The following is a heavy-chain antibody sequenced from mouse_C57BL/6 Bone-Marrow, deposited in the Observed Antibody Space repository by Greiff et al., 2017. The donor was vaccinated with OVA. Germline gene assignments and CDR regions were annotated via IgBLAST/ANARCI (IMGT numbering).Heavy chain of an antibody. CDR3: VRGFNHY. Sequence: VQLQQSGAELVRPGASVTLSCKASGYTFTDYEMHWVKQTPVHGLEWIGAIDPETGGTAYNQKFKGKAILTADKSSSTAYMQLSSLTSEDSAVYYCVRGFNHYWGQGTTLTVSS. CDR2: IDPETGGT. CDR1: GYTFTDYE. J-gene: IGHJ2*01. V-gene: IGHV1-15*01.